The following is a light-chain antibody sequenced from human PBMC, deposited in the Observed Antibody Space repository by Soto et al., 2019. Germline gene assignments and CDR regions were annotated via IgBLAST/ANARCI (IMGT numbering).Light chain of an antibody. J-gene: IGLJ1*01. V-gene: IGLV2-14*01. CDR2: EVS. CDR3: SSYTISTTV. Sequence: QSVLTQPASVSGSPGQSITISCTGTSSDVGSYNYVSWYQQHPGKAPKLMIYEVSNRPSGVSNRFSGSKSGNTASLTISGLQAEDEADYYCSSYTISTTVFGTGTKVTVL. CDR1: SSDVGSYNY.